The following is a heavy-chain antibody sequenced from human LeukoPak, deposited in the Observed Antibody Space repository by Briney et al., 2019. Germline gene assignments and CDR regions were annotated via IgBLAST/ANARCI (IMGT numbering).Heavy chain of an antibody. CDR1: GGSISSYY. CDR3: ARSAYGDPFDY. CDR2: IYYSGST. J-gene: IGHJ4*02. V-gene: IGHV4-59*01. Sequence: SETLSLTCTVSGGSISSYYWSWIRQPPGKGLEWIEYIYYSGSTNYNPSLKSRVTISVDTSKNQFSLKLSSVTAADTAVYYCARSAYGDPFDYWGQGTLVTVSS. D-gene: IGHD4-17*01.